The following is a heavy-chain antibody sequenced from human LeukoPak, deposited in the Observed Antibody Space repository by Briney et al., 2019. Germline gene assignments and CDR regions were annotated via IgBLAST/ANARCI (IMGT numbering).Heavy chain of an antibody. CDR1: GDSINDHY. CDR3: ARLRRDSASWYPDDS. D-gene: IGHD4/OR15-4a*01. Sequence: SETLSLTCSVSGDSINDHYWSWIRQPAGKGLEWIGRISISDGTNYNPALWSRVTMSVDTSKKQFSLKLSSVTAADTAVYHCARLRRDSASWYPDDSWGQGILVAVSS. J-gene: IGHJ4*02. CDR2: ISISDGT. V-gene: IGHV4-4*07.